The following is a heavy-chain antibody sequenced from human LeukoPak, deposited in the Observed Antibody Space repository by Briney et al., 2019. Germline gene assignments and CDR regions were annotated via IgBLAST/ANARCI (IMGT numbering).Heavy chain of an antibody. D-gene: IGHD5-24*01. CDR3: ARDGAGDGYNS. V-gene: IGHV4-59*01. CDR2: IYYSGST. Sequence: PSETLSLTCTVSGGSISSYYWSWIRQPPGKGLEWIGYIYYSGSTNYNPSLKSRVTISVDTSKNQFSLKLSSVTAADTAVYYCARDGAGDGYNSWGQGTLVTVSS. J-gene: IGHJ5*02. CDR1: GGSISSYY.